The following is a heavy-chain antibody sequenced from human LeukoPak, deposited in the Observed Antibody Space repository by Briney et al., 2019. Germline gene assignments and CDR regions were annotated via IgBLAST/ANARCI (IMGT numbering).Heavy chain of an antibody. CDR2: INWNGGST. CDR1: GLSVSSNF. D-gene: IGHD3-3*01. J-gene: IGHJ4*02. Sequence: GGSLRLSCAATGLSVSSNFMSWVRQAPGKGLEWVSGINWNGGSTGYADSVKGRFTISRDNAKNSLYLQMNSLRAEDTALYYCAGGTNFWSGYSFDSWGQGTLVTVSS. CDR3: AGGTNFWSGYSFDS. V-gene: IGHV3-20*04.